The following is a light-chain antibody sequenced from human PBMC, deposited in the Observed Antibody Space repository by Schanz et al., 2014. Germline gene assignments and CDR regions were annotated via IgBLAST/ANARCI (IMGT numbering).Light chain of an antibody. J-gene: IGLJ2*01. CDR1: NGHTNYI. Sequence: QPVLTQSSSASASLGSSVELTCTLSNGHTNYIIAWHQQPPGKAPRFLMKLEAGGNYNRGSGVPDRFSGSSSGADRYLTISGLQSEDEADYYCETCDHYFSCVVGGGTKLTVL. CDR3: ETCDHYFSCV. V-gene: IGLV4-60*03. CDR2: LEAGGNY.